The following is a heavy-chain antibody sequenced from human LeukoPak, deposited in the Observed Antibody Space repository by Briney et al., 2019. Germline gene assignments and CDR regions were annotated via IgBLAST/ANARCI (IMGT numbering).Heavy chain of an antibody. Sequence: GGSLRLSCAASGFTFSSYAMSWVRQAPGKGLEWVSAISGSGSTYYADSVKGRFTISRDNSKNTLYLQTNSLRAEDTAVYYCARDNSPHYYYDSSGSGNWFDPWGQGTLVTVSS. CDR2: ISGSGST. V-gene: IGHV3-23*01. CDR1: GFTFSSYA. CDR3: ARDNSPHYYYDSSGSGNWFDP. D-gene: IGHD3-22*01. J-gene: IGHJ5*02.